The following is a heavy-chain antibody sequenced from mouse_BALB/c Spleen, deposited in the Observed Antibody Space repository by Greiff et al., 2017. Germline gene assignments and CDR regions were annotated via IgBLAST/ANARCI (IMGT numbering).Heavy chain of an antibody. CDR3: ARRRNWDDYAMDY. D-gene: IGHD4-1*01. CDR2: ILPGSGST. CDR1: GYTFSSYW. V-gene: IGHV1-9*01. J-gene: IGHJ4*01. Sequence: VQLQQSGAELMKPGASVKISCKATGYTFSSYWIEWVKQRPGHGLEWIGEILPGSGSTNYNEKFKGKATFTADTSSNTAYMQLSSLTSEDSAVYYCARRRNWDDYAMDYWGQGTSVTVSS.